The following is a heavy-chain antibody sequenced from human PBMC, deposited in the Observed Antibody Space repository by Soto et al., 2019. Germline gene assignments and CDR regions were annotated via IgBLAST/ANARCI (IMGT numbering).Heavy chain of an antibody. CDR3: ARGRSEQQPYYYGMDV. CDR2: IKQDGSEK. V-gene: IGHV3-7*04. Sequence: GSLRLSCAASGFTFSSYWMSWVRQAPGKGLEWVANIKQDGSEKYYVDSVKGRFTISRDNAKNSLYLQMNSLRAEDTAVYYCARGRSEQQPYYYGMDVWGQGTTVTV. D-gene: IGHD6-13*01. CDR1: GFTFSSYW. J-gene: IGHJ6*02.